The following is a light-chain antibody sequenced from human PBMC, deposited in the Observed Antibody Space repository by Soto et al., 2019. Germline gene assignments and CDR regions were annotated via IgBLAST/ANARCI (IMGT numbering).Light chain of an antibody. CDR2: GAS. J-gene: IGKJ5*01. CDR3: QQYGSPRVT. Sequence: EIVMTQSPATLSVSPGERATLSCRASQSVSSNLAWYQQKPGQAPRLLIYGASTRATGIPARFSGSGSGTDFTLTISRLEPEDFAVYYCQQYGSPRVTFGQGTRLEIK. CDR1: QSVSSN. V-gene: IGKV3D-15*01.